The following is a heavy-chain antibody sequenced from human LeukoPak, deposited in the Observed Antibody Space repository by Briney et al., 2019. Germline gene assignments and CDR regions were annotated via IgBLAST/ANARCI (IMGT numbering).Heavy chain of an antibody. CDR2: IHNDGSST. J-gene: IGHJ4*02. V-gene: IGHV3-74*01. Sequence: GGSLTLSCAASAFTFSNYWMHWVRQAQGKGLVWVSRIHNDGSSTNYADSVKGRFTNSRDNAKNTLYMQMNSLRAEETAVYCCARDRHEWDLGVFVFWGRGTLVTVSS. CDR3: ARDRHEWDLGVFVF. CDR1: AFTFSNYW. D-gene: IGHD1-26*01.